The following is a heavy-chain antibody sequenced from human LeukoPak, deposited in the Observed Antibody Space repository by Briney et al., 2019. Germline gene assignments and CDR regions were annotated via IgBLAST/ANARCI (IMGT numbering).Heavy chain of an antibody. CDR2: ISYDGSNK. J-gene: IGHJ5*02. Sequence: GRSLRLSCAASGFTFSSYGMHWVRQAPGKGLEWVAVISYDGSNKYYADSVKGRFTISRDNSKNTLYLQMNSLRAEDTAVYYCARDKGSHYGEGFLDPWGQGTLVTVSS. CDR1: GFTFSSYG. V-gene: IGHV3-30*03. D-gene: IGHD4-17*01. CDR3: ARDKGSHYGEGFLDP.